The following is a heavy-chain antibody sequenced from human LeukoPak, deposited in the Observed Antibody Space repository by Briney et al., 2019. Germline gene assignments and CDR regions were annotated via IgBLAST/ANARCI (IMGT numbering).Heavy chain of an antibody. CDR3: VRDLMGSGSTTAYLHH. D-gene: IGHD1-1*01. Sequence: GGSLRLSCAASGFTFSDYSMNWVRQAPGKGLEWVSSISRSSRHIYYAGSVKGRFTISRDNAKNSLYLQMNSLRAEDMAVYFCVRDLMGSGSTTAYLHHWGQGTLVTVSS. J-gene: IGHJ1*01. V-gene: IGHV3-21*01. CDR1: GFTFSDYS. CDR2: ISRSSRHI.